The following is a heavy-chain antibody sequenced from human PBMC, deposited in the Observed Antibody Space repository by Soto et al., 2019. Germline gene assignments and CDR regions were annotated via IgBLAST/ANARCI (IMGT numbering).Heavy chain of an antibody. CDR1: GFTFSSYA. CDR2: ISGSGGDT. CDR3: AKGKEHYTNYGALDY. J-gene: IGHJ4*02. D-gene: IGHD4-4*01. Sequence: GGSLRLSCTASGFTFSSYAMNWVRQAPGTGLEWVSAISGSGGDTYYADSVKGRFTISRDNSKNTLYLQMNSLRAEDAAVYYCAKGKEHYTNYGALDYWGQGTLVTVSS. V-gene: IGHV3-23*01.